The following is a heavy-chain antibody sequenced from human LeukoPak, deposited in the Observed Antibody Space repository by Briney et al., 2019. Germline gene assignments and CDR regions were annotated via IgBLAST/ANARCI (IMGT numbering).Heavy chain of an antibody. Sequence: ASGKVSCKAFGYTFTGYYMHWVRQAPGQGLEWMGWINPNSGGTNYAQKFQGRVTMTRDTSISTAYMELSRLRSDDTAVYYCARPMVREGYYYMDVWGKGTTVTISS. CDR2: INPNSGGT. CDR1: GYTFTGYY. V-gene: IGHV1-2*02. J-gene: IGHJ6*03. D-gene: IGHD3-10*01. CDR3: ARPMVREGYYYMDV.